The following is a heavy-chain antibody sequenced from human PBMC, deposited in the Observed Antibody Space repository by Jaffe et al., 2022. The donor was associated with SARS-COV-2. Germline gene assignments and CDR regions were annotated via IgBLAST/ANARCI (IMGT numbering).Heavy chain of an antibody. J-gene: IGHJ4*02. D-gene: IGHD4-17*01. CDR3: ARLGVPYGGKFYFDY. V-gene: IGHV3-53*01. CDR2: IYSGGTT. CDR1: GFTVSSSY. Sequence: EVQLVESGGGLIQPGGSLRLSCAASGFTVSSSYMSWVRQAPGKGLEWVSIIYSGGTTYYADSVKGRFTISRDNSKNTLYLQMNSLRAEDTAVYYCARLGVPYGGKFYFDYWGQGTLVTVSS.